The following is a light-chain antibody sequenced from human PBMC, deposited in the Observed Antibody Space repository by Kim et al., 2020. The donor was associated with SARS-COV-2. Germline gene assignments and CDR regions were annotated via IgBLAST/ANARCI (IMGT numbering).Light chain of an antibody. CDR3: QQYNSWPPLT. J-gene: IGKJ4*01. V-gene: IGKV3-15*01. Sequence: SPGERATRSCRASQSVSSNLAWYQQKPGQAPRLLIYGASTRATGIPARFSGSGSGTEFTLTISSLQSEDFAVYYCQQYNSWPPLTFGGGTKVDIK. CDR2: GAS. CDR1: QSVSSN.